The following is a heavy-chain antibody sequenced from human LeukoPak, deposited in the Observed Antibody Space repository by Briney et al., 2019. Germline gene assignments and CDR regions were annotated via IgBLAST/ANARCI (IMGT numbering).Heavy chain of an antibody. D-gene: IGHD3-10*01. J-gene: IGHJ6*03. Sequence: SETLSLTCTVSGDSISGYYWSWIRQPPGKGLEWIGYIYYSGSTNYNPSLKSRVTISLDTSKNRFSLSLRSVTAADTAAYFCAKGGGTVRGRYFYYMDVWGKGTTVTVSS. CDR1: GDSISGYY. CDR2: IYYSGST. CDR3: AKGGGTVRGRYFYYMDV. V-gene: IGHV4-59*01.